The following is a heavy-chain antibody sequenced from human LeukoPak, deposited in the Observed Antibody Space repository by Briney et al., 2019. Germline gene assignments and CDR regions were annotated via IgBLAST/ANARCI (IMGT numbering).Heavy chain of an antibody. CDR1: GFTFSTYA. D-gene: IGHD2-15*01. CDR3: ARYCSGGRCYLGYYYYGMDV. V-gene: IGHV3-23*01. J-gene: IGHJ6*02. Sequence: GGSLRLSCAASGFTFSTYAMTWVRQAPGKGLEWVSGISGSGGGTYYADSVKGRFTISRDNSKNTLYLQMNSLRAEDTAVYYCARYCSGGRCYLGYYYYGMDVWGQGTTVTVSS. CDR2: ISGSGGGT.